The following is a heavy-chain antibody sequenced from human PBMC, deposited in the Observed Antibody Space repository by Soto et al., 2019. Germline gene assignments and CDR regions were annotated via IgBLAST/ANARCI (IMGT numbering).Heavy chain of an antibody. J-gene: IGHJ6*02. CDR1: GFTVSSHY. Sequence: PGGSLRLSCAPSGFTVSSHYMSWVRQAPGKGLEWVSVINSGGSTYYADSVKGRFTISRGHSRNTLYLQMNSLRVEDTAVYYCAREVFCSSSSCQVRYGMDVWGQGTTVTVSS. CDR3: AREVFCSSSSCQVRYGMDV. D-gene: IGHD2-2*01. CDR2: INSGGST. V-gene: IGHV3-53*01.